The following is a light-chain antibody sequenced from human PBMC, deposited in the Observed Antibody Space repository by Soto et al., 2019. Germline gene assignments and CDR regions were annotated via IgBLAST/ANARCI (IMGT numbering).Light chain of an antibody. V-gene: IGKV3-11*01. CDR1: QSVRAY. CDR2: DAS. J-gene: IGKJ4*01. Sequence: EIVLTQSPDTLSLSPGERATLSCRASQSVRAYLAWYQQKPGQAPRLLIYDASNRATGIPARFSGSGSGTDFTLTISILEPEDFAVYYCQQRSSLPLTFGGGTKVEIK. CDR3: QQRSSLPLT.